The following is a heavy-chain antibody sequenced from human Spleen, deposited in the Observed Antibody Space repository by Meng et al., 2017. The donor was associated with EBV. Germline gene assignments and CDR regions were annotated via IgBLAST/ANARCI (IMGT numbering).Heavy chain of an antibody. CDR1: GDTLSSNA. CDR3: VRGQWLPRGGGSYFYGLDV. CDR2: IIPILGKT. Sequence: QLQWVQAGARTKRPGSSVKGSCNPPGDTLSSNAITWLRQAPGQGFEWMGGIIPILGKTNNAPKFQGRVTITADKSTTTGYMELASRSSDDTAVYYCVRGQWLPRGGGSYFYGLDVWGQGTAVTVSS. V-gene: IGHV1-69*06. D-gene: IGHD5-12*01. J-gene: IGHJ6*02.